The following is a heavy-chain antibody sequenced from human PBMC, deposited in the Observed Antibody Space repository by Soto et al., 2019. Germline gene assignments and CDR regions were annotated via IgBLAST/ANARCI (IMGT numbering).Heavy chain of an antibody. CDR3: ARHPSGTYYYYGMDV. Sequence: PSETLSLTCTVSGGSIISYYWSWILQPPGMGLEWIGYIYYSGSTNYNPSLKSRVTISVDTSKKQFSLKLSSVTAADTAVYYCARHPSGTYYYYGMDVWGQGTTVTVAS. CDR1: GGSIISYY. V-gene: IGHV4-59*08. D-gene: IGHD1-26*01. J-gene: IGHJ6*02. CDR2: IYYSGST.